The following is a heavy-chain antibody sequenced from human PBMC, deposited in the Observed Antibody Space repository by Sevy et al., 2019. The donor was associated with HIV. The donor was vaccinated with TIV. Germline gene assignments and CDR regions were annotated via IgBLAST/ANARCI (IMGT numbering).Heavy chain of an antibody. CDR2: INPNNGDA. CDR1: GYSFTGFY. D-gene: IGHD3-10*01. CDR3: VRGYFGSGSYRFLY. V-gene: IGHV1-2*02. Sequence: ASVKVSCKASGYSFTGFYIHWMRQAPGQGLEWMGWINPNNGDAKYAQKYQGRVTMTRDTSATTTYMELTSLRSDDTAMYYCVRGYFGSGSYRFLYWGQGAPVTVSS. J-gene: IGHJ4*02.